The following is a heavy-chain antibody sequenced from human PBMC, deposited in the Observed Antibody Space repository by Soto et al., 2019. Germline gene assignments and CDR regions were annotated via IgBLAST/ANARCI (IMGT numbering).Heavy chain of an antibody. D-gene: IGHD5-12*01. CDR3: ARESIVATGAFDI. V-gene: IGHV4-59*01. CDR2: IYYSGST. Sequence: PSETLSLTCTVSGGSISSYYWSWIRQPPGKGLEWIGYIYYSGSTNYNPSLKSRVTISVDTSKNQFSLKLSSVTAADTAVYYCARESIVATGAFDIWGQGTMVTVS. J-gene: IGHJ3*02. CDR1: GGSISSYY.